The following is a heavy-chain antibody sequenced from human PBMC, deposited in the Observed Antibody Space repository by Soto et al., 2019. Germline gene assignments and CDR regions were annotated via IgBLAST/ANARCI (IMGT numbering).Heavy chain of an antibody. CDR3: AKNQGVELVPLATVDWFDP. D-gene: IGHD1-26*01. Sequence: GGSLRLSCAASGFTFSSYGMHWVRQAPGKGLEWVAVISYDGSNKYYADSVKGRFTISRDNSKSTVYLELNNLSAEDTAVYHCAKNQGVELVPLATVDWFDPWGQGSVVTVSS. CDR2: ISYDGSNK. J-gene: IGHJ5*02. V-gene: IGHV3-30*18. CDR1: GFTFSSYG.